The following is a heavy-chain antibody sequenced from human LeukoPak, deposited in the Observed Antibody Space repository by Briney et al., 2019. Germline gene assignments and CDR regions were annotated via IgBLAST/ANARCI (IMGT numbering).Heavy chain of an antibody. CDR2: ISATGGST. CDR1: GFTFSSYA. V-gene: IGHV3-23*01. J-gene: IGHJ4*02. CDR3: AKGSSSGFYGLIDY. D-gene: IGHD6-19*01. Sequence: GGSLRLSCAAPGFTFSSYAMSWVRQAPGKGLEWVSGISATGGSTYYADSVKGRFTISRDNSKNMLYVRMNSLRAEDTAVYYCAKGSSSGFYGLIDYWGQGTLVTVSS.